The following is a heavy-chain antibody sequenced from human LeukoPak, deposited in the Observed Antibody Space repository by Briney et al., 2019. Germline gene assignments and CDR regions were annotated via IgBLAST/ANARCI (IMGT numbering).Heavy chain of an antibody. CDR2: INSNSGGT. Sequence: ASVKVSCKASGYTFTGYYMHWVRQAPGQGLEWMGWINSNSGGTNYAQKFQGRVTMTRDTSISTAYMELSRLRSDDTAVYYCASDILTGYYHVFDYWGQGTLVTVSS. D-gene: IGHD3-9*01. V-gene: IGHV1-2*02. CDR1: GYTFTGYY. J-gene: IGHJ4*02. CDR3: ASDILTGYYHVFDY.